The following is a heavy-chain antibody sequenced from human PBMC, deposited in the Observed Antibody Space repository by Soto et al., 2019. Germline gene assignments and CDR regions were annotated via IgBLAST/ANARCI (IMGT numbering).Heavy chain of an antibody. V-gene: IGHV3-23*01. D-gene: IGHD3-10*01. CDR2: ISFSGVNR. J-gene: IGHJ4*02. Sequence: EVQLLESGGGLVQPGGSLRLSCAAPGFTFSSYAMNWVRQAPGKGLEWVSTISFSGVNRHYADSVKGRFTISRDNSKNTLYLQMNSLRAEDTAIYYCAKVGSGSYSAHSWGQGTLVTVSS. CDR3: AKVGSGSYSAHS. CDR1: GFTFSSYA.